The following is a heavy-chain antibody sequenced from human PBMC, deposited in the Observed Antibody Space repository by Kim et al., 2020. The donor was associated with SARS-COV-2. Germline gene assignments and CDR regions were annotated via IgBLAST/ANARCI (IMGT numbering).Heavy chain of an antibody. D-gene: IGHD3-10*01. Sequence: DTVKGPITISRDKSKNTLYLQMNSLRAEDTAVYYCARGKLWFGELFPVDYWGQGTLVTVSS. CDR3: ARGKLWFGELFPVDY. V-gene: IGHV3-30*01. J-gene: IGHJ4*02.